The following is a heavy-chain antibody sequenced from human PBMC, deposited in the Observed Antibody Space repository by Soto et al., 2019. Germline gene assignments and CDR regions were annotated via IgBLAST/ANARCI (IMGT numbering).Heavy chain of an antibody. D-gene: IGHD6-6*01. J-gene: IGHJ6*01. Sequence: QVQLVESGGGVVQPGRSLRLSCAASGFTFSSYGMHWVRQAPGKGLEWVAVISYDGSNKYYADSVKGRFTISRDNSKNTLYLQMNSLRAEDTAVYYCAKDQGVSSSSPRYYYGMDVW. CDR2: ISYDGSNK. CDR3: AKDQGVSSSSPRYYYGMDV. CDR1: GFTFSSYG. V-gene: IGHV3-30*18.